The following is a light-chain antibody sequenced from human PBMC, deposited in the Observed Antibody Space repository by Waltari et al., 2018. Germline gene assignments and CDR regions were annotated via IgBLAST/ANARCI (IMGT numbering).Light chain of an antibody. CDR1: QSVTNN. J-gene: IGKJ4*01. CDR3: QEYDTLPVT. CDR2: KAS. Sequence: DIQMTQSTSTLSASVGDRVTITCRASQSVTNNLACYQQKPGKAPKVLSHKASRLESGVPSRFSGSGYGTEFTLTISSRHPDDFATYYCQEYDTLPVTFGGGTKVEIK. V-gene: IGKV1-5*03.